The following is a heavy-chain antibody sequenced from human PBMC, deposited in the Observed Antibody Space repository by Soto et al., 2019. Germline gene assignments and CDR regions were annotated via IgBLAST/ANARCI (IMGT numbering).Heavy chain of an antibody. CDR1: GFTFSNNG. Sequence: QVQLVESGGGVVQPGRSLRLSCVASGFTFSNNGIHWVRQAPGKGLEWVAVISSDGSKKYYADSVKGRFTISRDNSKNTLYLQMNCLRAEDTAVYYCAMVLYGGSSRFDYWGQGTLVTVSS. J-gene: IGHJ4*02. D-gene: IGHD2-15*01. V-gene: IGHV3-30*03. CDR2: ISSDGSKK. CDR3: AMVLYGGSSRFDY.